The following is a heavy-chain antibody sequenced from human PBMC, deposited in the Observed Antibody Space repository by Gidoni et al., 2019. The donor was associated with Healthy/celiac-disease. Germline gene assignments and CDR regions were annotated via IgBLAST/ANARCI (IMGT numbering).Heavy chain of an antibody. J-gene: IGHJ4*02. V-gene: IGHV3-23*01. D-gene: IGHD3-10*01. Sequence: EVQLLESGGGLVQPGGSLSLSCAASGFTCSSYAMSWVRQAPGKGLEWVSASSGSGGSTSYADAVKCRFTISRDNSKNTLYLQMNSLRAEDTAVYYCAKDRPHYDGSGSYMLWGQGTLVTVSS. CDR2: SSGSGGST. CDR1: GFTCSSYA. CDR3: AKDRPHYDGSGSYML.